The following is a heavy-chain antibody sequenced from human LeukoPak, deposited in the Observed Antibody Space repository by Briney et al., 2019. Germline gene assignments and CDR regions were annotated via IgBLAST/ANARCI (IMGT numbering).Heavy chain of an antibody. J-gene: IGHJ4*02. CDR3: ARVDDRGHYYDSSGPRKLFDY. CDR2: INPNSGGT. D-gene: IGHD3-22*01. Sequence: ASVKVSCKASGYTFTGYYMHWVRQAPGQGLEWMGWINPNSGGTNYAQKFQGRVTMTRDTSISTAYMELSRLSSDDTAVYYCARVDDRGHYYDSSGPRKLFDYWGQGTLVTVSS. V-gene: IGHV1-2*02. CDR1: GYTFTGYY.